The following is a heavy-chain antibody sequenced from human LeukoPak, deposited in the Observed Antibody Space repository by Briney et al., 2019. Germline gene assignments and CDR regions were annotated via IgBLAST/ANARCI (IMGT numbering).Heavy chain of an antibody. D-gene: IGHD1-26*01. Sequence: GASVKVSCKASGYTFTSYGISWVRQAPGQGLEWMGWISAYNGNTNYAQKFQGRVTITADKSTSTAYMELSSLRSEDTAVYYCARWDMNPSGPWFDPWGQGTLVTVSS. CDR2: ISAYNGNT. CDR3: ARWDMNPSGPWFDP. CDR1: GYTFTSYG. V-gene: IGHV1-18*01. J-gene: IGHJ5*02.